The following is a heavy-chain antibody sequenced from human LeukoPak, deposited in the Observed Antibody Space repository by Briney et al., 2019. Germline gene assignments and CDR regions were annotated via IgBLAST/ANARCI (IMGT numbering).Heavy chain of an antibody. CDR2: INHSGST. J-gene: IGHJ4*02. Sequence: SETLSLTCGAYGGSFSNYYWSCIRQSPGKGLEWIGEINHSGSTNYNPSLKSRVTMSVDTSKNQFSLKLSSVTAADTAVYYCHLVRGGGYFDYWGQGTLVTVSS. D-gene: IGHD3-10*01. CDR1: GGSFSNYY. CDR3: HLVRGGGYFDY. V-gene: IGHV4-34*01.